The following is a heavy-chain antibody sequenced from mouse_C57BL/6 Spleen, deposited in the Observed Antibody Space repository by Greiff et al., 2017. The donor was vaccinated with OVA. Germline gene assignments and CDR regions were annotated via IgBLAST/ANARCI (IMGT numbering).Heavy chain of an antibody. V-gene: IGHV1-53*01. CDR2: INPSNGGT. CDR1: GYTFTSYW. Sequence: QVQLQQPGTELVKPGASVKLSCKASGYTFTSYWMHWVKQRPGQGLEWIGNINPSNGGTNYNEKFKSKATLTVDKSYSTAYLQLSSLTSQDSAVYYCARDGYYPLYAMDYWVQGPSVTVSS. J-gene: IGHJ4*01. D-gene: IGHD2-3*01. CDR3: ARDGYYPLYAMDY.